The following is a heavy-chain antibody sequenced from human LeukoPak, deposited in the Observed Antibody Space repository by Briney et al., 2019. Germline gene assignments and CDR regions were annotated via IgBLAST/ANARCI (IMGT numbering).Heavy chain of an antibody. V-gene: IGHV3-21*06. D-gene: IGHD3-3*01. CDR1: GFTFSSFV. Sequence: GGSLRLSCEGSGFTFSSFVMNWVRQAPGKGLEWISSISSGSTYTHYADSVKGRFIISRDNAKNSVYLQVNSLRVEDTAVCYCARSERLPDYFDFWGRGTRVTVSS. CDR3: ARSERLPDYFDF. CDR2: ISSGSTYT. J-gene: IGHJ4*02.